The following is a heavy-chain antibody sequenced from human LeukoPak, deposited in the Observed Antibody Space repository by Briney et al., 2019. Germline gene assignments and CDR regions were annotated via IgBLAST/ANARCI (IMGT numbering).Heavy chain of an antibody. J-gene: IGHJ4*02. D-gene: IGHD5-18*01. CDR3: ARVLNTAMIDQ. CDR1: GGSIRSGGYS. CDR2: IYYSGST. V-gene: IGHV4-31*03. Sequence: SETLSLTCTVSGGSIRSGGYSWSWIRQHPGKGLEWIGYIYYSGSTYYNPSLKSRVNIPIDTSKNQFSLKLSSVTAADTAVYYGARVLNTAMIDQWGQGTLVTVSS.